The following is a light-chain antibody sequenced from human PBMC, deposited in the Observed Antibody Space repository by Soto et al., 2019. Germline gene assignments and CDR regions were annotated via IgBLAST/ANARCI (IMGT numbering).Light chain of an antibody. J-gene: IGLJ3*02. V-gene: IGLV2-14*01. CDR2: GVN. CDR3: SSYRSGSVVL. CDR1: SSDVGGYNY. Sequence: QSALTQPASVSGSPGQSVTISCTGTSSDVGGYNYVSWYQQHPGKAPELVIYGVNYRPSGVSARFSGSKFQNTASLTISGLQAEDEADYYCSSYRSGSVVLFGGGTKLTVL.